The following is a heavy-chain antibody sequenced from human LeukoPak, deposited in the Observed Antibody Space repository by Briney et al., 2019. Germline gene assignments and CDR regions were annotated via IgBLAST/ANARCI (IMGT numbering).Heavy chain of an antibody. V-gene: IGHV3-21*01. CDR3: ARGPLGYFDY. CDR2: ISSSSSYI. D-gene: IGHD3-16*01. CDR1: GFTFSSYS. J-gene: IGHJ4*02. Sequence: PGGSLRLSCAASGFTFSSYSMNWVRQAPGKGLEWVSSISSSSSYIYYADSVKGRFTISRANAKNSLYLQMNSLRAEDTAVYYCARGPLGYFDYWGQGTLVTVSS.